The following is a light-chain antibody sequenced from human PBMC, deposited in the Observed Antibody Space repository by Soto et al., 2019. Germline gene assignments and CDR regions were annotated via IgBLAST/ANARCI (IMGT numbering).Light chain of an antibody. CDR1: QGIGGW. J-gene: IGKJ4*01. Sequence: DIQMTQSPSSVSASVGDRVTFTCRASQGIGGWLAWYQQKPGKAPKLLIYEASILQSEVPSRFSGYGSGTDFTLTISSLQPEDFGTYYRQQANSFPLTFGGGTKVEIK. V-gene: IGKV1-12*01. CDR2: EAS. CDR3: QQANSFPLT.